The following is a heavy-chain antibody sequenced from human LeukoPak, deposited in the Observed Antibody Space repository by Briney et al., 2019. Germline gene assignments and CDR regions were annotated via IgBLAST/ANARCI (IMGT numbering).Heavy chain of an antibody. Sequence: SVTVSCKASGGTFSSYAISWVRQAPGQGLEWMGGIIPIFGTANYAQKFQGRVTITADESTSTAYMELSSLRSEDTAVYYCAREAPDSSGYYYGVYGGQGTLVTVSS. CDR3: AREAPDSSGYYYGVY. CDR1: GGTFSSYA. J-gene: IGHJ4*02. CDR2: IIPIFGTA. V-gene: IGHV1-69*01. D-gene: IGHD3-22*01.